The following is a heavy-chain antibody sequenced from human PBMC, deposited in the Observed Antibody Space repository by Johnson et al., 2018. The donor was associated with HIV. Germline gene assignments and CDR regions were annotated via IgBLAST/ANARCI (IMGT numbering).Heavy chain of an antibody. J-gene: IGHJ3*02. D-gene: IGHD3-3*01. V-gene: IGHV3-23*04. Sequence: VQLVESGGGLVQPGGSLRLSCAASGLTFSSYAMSWVRQAPGKGLEWVSAISGSGGSTYYADSVKGRFTISRDNSKNTLYLQMNSLRAGDTAVYYCARGMYYNFWSGYGIRWDAFDIWGQGTMVTVSS. CDR3: ARGMYYNFWSGYGIRWDAFDI. CDR1: GLTFSSYA. CDR2: ISGSGGST.